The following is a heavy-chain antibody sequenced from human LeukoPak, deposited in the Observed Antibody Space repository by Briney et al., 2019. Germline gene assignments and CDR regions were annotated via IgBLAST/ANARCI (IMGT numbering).Heavy chain of an antibody. Sequence: GGSLRLSCAASGFTFSSYAMHWVRQAPGKGLEWVAVISYDGSNKYYADSVKGRFTISRDNSKNTLYLQMNSLRAEDTAVYYCAREGGYSGHFDYWGQGTPVTVSS. CDR2: ISYDGSNK. CDR3: AREGGYSGHFDY. J-gene: IGHJ4*02. CDR1: GFTFSSYA. D-gene: IGHD3-22*01. V-gene: IGHV3-30*04.